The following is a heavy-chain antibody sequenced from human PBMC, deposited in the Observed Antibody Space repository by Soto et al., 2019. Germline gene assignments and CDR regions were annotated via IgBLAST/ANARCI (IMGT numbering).Heavy chain of an antibody. CDR2: IIPILGIA. V-gene: IGHV1-69*02. CDR1: GGTFSSYT. J-gene: IGHJ5*02. CDR3: ARAGRATVTTNNWFDP. Sequence: QVQLVQSGAEVKKPGSSVKVSCKASGGTFSSYTISWVRQAPGQGLEWMGRIIPILGIANYAQKFQGRVTITADKSTSTAYMELSRLRSEDTAVYYCARAGRATVTTNNWFDPWGQGTLVTVSS. D-gene: IGHD4-17*01.